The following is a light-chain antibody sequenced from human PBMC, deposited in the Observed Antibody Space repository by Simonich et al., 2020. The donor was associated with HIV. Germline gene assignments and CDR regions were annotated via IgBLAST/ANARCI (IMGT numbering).Light chain of an antibody. CDR1: QSVSIT. CDR2: GAS. CDR3: QQYNYWLIT. V-gene: IGKV3-15*01. J-gene: IGKJ5*01. Sequence: EIVMTQSPATLSVSPGERATLSCRASQSVSITLAWYQLKPGQAPRLLIYGASTRATGIPARFSGSGSGTEFTLTIGSMQSEDFAVYYCQQYNYWLITFGQGTRLEIK.